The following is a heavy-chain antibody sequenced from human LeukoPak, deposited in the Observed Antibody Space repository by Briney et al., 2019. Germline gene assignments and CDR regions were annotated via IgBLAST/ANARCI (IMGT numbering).Heavy chain of an antibody. Sequence: SKTLSLTCTVSGGSISSGDYYWSWIRQPPGKGLEWIGYIYYSGSTYYNPSLKSQVTISVDTSKNQFSLKLSSVTAADTAVYYCARDGTMHPRYFDLWGRGTLVTVSS. V-gene: IGHV4-30-4*01. CDR2: IYYSGST. J-gene: IGHJ2*01. CDR3: ARDGTMHPRYFDL. CDR1: GGSISSGDYY. D-gene: IGHD3-10*01.